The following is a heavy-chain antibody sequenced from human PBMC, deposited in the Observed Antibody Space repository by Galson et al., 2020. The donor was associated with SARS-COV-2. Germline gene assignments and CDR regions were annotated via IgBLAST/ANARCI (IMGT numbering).Heavy chain of an antibody. CDR2: INSDGSST. Sequence: GESLKISCAASGFTFSSYWMHWVRQAPGKGLVWVSRINSDGSSTSYADSVKGRFTISRDNAKNTLYLQMNSLRAEDTAVYYCARDRGSSWFRGWFDPWGQGTLVTVSS. J-gene: IGHJ5*02. D-gene: IGHD6-13*01. CDR1: GFTFSSYW. CDR3: ARDRGSSWFRGWFDP. V-gene: IGHV3-74*01.